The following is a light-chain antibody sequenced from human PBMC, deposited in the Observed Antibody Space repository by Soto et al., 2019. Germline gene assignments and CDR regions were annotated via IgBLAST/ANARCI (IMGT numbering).Light chain of an antibody. V-gene: IGKV1-5*01. J-gene: IGKJ1*01. Sequence: DIQMTQSPSTLSASVGDRVTITCRASQSISSWLAWYQQKPGKAPKLLIYDAYSLESGTPSRFSGRRSGTEFTLTIASVQPDDFATYYCQQYDSYSWTFGQGTKVDIK. CDR2: DAY. CDR3: QQYDSYSWT. CDR1: QSISSW.